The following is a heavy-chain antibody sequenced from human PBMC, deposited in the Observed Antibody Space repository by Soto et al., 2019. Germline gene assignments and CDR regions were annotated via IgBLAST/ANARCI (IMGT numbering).Heavy chain of an antibody. J-gene: IGHJ4*02. D-gene: IGHD4-17*01. CDR1: GFTFINAW. CDR3: ARPPRQGYGDYLDY. Sequence: GGSLRLSCAASGFTFINAWMSWVRQAPGKGLEWVGRIKSKTDGGTTGYAAPVKGRFTISRDNSKNTLYLQMNSLRAEDTAVYYCARPPRQGYGDYLDYWGQGTLVTVSS. V-gene: IGHV3-15*01. CDR2: IKSKTDGGTT.